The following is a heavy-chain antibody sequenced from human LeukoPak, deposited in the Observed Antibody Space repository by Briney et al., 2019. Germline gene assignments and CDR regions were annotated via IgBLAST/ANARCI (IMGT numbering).Heavy chain of an antibody. CDR2: ISGSGGST. CDR3: AKDLAEYYYDCSGYYYLDF. D-gene: IGHD3-22*01. J-gene: IGHJ4*02. Sequence: PGGSLRLSCAASGFTFSSYAMSWVRQAPGKGLEWVSVISGSGGSTYYADSVKGRFTISRDNSKNTLYLQMNSLRAEDTAVYSCAKDLAEYYYDCSGYYYLDFWGQGTLVTVSS. CDR1: GFTFSSYA. V-gene: IGHV3-23*01.